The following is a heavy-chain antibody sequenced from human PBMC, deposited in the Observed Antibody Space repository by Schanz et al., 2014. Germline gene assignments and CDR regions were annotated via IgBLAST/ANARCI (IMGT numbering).Heavy chain of an antibody. CDR3: ARDRGYCSGGSCLTLDY. CDR1: GFIFSNYG. D-gene: IGHD2-15*01. J-gene: IGHJ4*02. Sequence: QVQLVESGGGVVQPGGSLRLSCAASGFIFSNYGMHWVRQAPGKGLEWVAVISYDGSNKYYADSVKGRFTISRGNSKNTLYLQMNTLRAEDTDVYYCARDRGYCSGGSCLTLDYWGQGTLVTVSS. V-gene: IGHV3-30*19. CDR2: ISYDGSNK.